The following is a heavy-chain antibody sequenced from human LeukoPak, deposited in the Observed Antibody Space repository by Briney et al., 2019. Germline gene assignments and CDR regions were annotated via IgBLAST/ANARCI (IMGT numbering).Heavy chain of an antibody. CDR2: ISGSGGST. Sequence: GGSLRLSCAASGFTFSSYAMSWVRQAPGKGLEWVSAISGSGGSTYYADSVKGRFTISRDNSKNTLYLQMNSLRAEDTAVYYCAKSPPYDFWSGSYYYYYMDVWGKGTTVTVSS. CDR3: AKSPPYDFWSGSYYYYYMDV. CDR1: GFTFSSYA. J-gene: IGHJ6*03. V-gene: IGHV3-23*01. D-gene: IGHD3-3*01.